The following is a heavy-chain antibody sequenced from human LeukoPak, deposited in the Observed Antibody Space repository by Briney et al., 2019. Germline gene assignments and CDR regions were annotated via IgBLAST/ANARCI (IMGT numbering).Heavy chain of an antibody. Sequence: GGSLRLSCVASGFFISTYNMNWVRQAPGKGLEWVSYISSSSSTIYYADSVKGRFTISRDNAKNSLYLQMNSLRAEDTAVYYCARYCSGGSCYPQGHYWGQGTLVTASS. CDR2: ISSSSSTI. J-gene: IGHJ4*02. CDR1: GFFISTYN. D-gene: IGHD2-15*01. CDR3: ARYCSGGSCYPQGHY. V-gene: IGHV3-48*04.